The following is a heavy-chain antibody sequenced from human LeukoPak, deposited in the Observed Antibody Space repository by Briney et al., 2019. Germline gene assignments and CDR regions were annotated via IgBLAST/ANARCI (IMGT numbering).Heavy chain of an antibody. V-gene: IGHV4-30-4*08. J-gene: IGHJ4*02. D-gene: IGHD6-19*01. CDR1: GASINSGDYY. CDR3: ARVWQWLVRGGFDY. Sequence: PSQTLSLTCTVSGASINSGDYYWSWIRQPPGKGLEWIGEINHSGSTNYNPSLKSRVTISVDTSKNQFSLKLSSVTAADTAVYYCARVWQWLVRGGFDYWGQGTLVTVSS. CDR2: INHSGST.